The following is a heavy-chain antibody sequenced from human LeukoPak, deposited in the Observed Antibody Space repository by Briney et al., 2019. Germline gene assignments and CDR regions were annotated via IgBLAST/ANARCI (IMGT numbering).Heavy chain of an antibody. CDR2: IRYDGTNK. CDR1: GFTFSSYG. Sequence: GGSLRLSCAASGFTFSSYGMHWVRQAPGKGLEWVTYIRYDGTNKYYADSVKGRFTISRDNSKNTLYLQMNSLRAEDTAVYYCAKDSSSAFDIWGQGTMVTVSS. V-gene: IGHV3-30*02. CDR3: AKDSSSAFDI. J-gene: IGHJ3*02. D-gene: IGHD5/OR15-5a*01.